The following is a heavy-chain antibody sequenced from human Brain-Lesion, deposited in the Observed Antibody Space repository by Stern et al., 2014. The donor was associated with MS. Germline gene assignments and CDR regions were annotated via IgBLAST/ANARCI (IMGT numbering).Heavy chain of an antibody. CDR1: GGSISSSNW. J-gene: IGHJ4*02. D-gene: IGHD6-13*01. CDR3: ARFPASRPHVFDS. V-gene: IGHV4-4*02. CDR2: SDHSGST. Sequence: VQLVESGPGLVKPSGTLSLTCAVSGGSISSSNWWSWVRQSPGKGLEWIGESDHSGSTIYNPSLKSRVPVSVDKSKNRFPLTLGSVPAADTAVYFCARFPASRPHVFDSWGQGTLVTVSS.